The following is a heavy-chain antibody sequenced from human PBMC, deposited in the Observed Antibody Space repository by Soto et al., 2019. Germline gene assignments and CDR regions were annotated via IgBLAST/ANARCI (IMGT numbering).Heavy chain of an antibody. Sequence: GESLKISCKSYGYSFTTYWIAWVRQMPGKGLEWMGSIHPGESDTRYSPSFQGQVTISADRSITTAYLQWSSLKASDTAMYYCARHEATYYNFYGMDVWGQGTAVTVSS. CDR3: ARHEATYYNFYGMDV. V-gene: IGHV5-51*01. CDR2: IHPGESDT. J-gene: IGHJ6*02. CDR1: GYSFTTYW.